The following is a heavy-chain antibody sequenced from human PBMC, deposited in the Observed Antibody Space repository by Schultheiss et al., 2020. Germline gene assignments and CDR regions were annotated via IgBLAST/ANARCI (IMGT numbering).Heavy chain of an antibody. Sequence: GGSLRLSCAASGFTFSSYAMSWVRQAPGKGLEWVSYISSSGSTIYYADSVKGRFTISRDNAKNSLYLQMNSLRAEDTAVYYCARGWEPNYYYGMDVWGQGTTVNVSS. CDR2: ISSSGSTI. CDR3: ARGWEPNYYYGMDV. D-gene: IGHD1-26*01. CDR1: GFTFSSYA. J-gene: IGHJ6*02. V-gene: IGHV3-48*04.